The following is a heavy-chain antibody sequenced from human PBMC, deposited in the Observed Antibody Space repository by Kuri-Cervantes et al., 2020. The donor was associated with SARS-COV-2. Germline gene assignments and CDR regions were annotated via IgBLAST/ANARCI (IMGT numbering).Heavy chain of an antibody. CDR2: ISYDGSNK. CDR1: GFTFSSYA. V-gene: IGHV3-30-3*01. D-gene: IGHD2-15*01. J-gene: IGHJ6*02. CDR3: ASRYCSGGSCYSGYYYGMDV. Sequence: GESLKISCAASGFTFSSYAMHWVRQAPGKGLEWVAVISYDGSNKYYADSVKGRFTISRDNSKNTLYLQMNSLRAEDTAVYYCASRYCSGGSCYSGYYYGMDVCGQGTTVTVSS.